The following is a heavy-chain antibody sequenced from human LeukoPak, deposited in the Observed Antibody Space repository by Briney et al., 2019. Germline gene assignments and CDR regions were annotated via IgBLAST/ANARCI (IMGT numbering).Heavy chain of an antibody. J-gene: IGHJ4*02. CDR2: IYYSGST. D-gene: IGHD3-22*01. V-gene: IGHV4-59*01. Sequence: SETLSLTCTVSGGSISSYYWSWIRQPPGKGLEWIGYIYYSGSTNYNPSLKSRVTISVDTSKNQFSLKLSSVTAADTAVYYCAGARRMDTYFFDSSGYRFDYWGQGTLVTVSS. CDR1: GGSISSYY. CDR3: AGARRMDTYFFDSSGYRFDY.